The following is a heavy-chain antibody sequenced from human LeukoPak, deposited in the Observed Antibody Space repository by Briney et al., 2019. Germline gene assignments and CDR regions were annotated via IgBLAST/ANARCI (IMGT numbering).Heavy chain of an antibody. V-gene: IGHV4-30-4*08. CDR1: GGSISSGDYY. CDR2: IYYSGST. Sequence: PSQTLSLTCTVSGGSISSGDYYWSWIRQPPGKGLEWIGYIYYSGSTYYNPSLKSRVTISVDTSKNQFSLKLSSVTAADTAVYYCARGTSRLGFWSGYGWFDPWGQGTLVTVSS. CDR3: ARGTSRLGFWSGYGWFDP. J-gene: IGHJ5*02. D-gene: IGHD3-3*01.